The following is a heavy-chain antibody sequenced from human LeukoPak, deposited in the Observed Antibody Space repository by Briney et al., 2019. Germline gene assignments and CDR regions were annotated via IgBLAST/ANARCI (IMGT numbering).Heavy chain of an antibody. J-gene: IGHJ4*02. V-gene: IGHV1-2*03. CDR1: GYSFTAHY. D-gene: IGHD6-13*01. CDR3: ARVKPTAGNLFDY. CDR2: INPNSGGT. Sequence: LGASVKVSCKASGYSFTAHYMHWVRQAPGQGLEWMGWINPNSGGTNYAQKFQGRVTMTRDTSISTAYMELSRLRSDDTAVYYCARVKPTAGNLFDYWGQGTLVTVSS.